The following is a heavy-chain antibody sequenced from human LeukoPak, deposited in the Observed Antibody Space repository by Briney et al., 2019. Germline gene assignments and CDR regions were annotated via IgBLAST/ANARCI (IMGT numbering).Heavy chain of an antibody. D-gene: IGHD3-3*01. CDR1: GGTFSSYA. CDR3: ASIEPRDFWSGLNYHYYMDV. J-gene: IGHJ6*03. V-gene: IGHV1-69*05. CDR2: IIPIFGTA. Sequence: SVKVSCKXSGGTFSSYAISWVRQAPGQGLEWMGGIIPIFGTANYSQKFQGRVTITTDESTSTAYMELSSLRSEDTAVYYCASIEPRDFWSGLNYHYYMDVWGKGTTVTVSS.